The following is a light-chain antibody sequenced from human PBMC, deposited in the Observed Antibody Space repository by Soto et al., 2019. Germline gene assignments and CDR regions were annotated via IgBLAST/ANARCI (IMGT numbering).Light chain of an antibody. J-gene: IGLJ1*01. Sequence: QSVLTQPASVSGSPGQSSTSSCTGTSSDVGGYKYVSWYQQHPGKAPKLMIFEVNSRPSGVSNRFSGSKSGNTASLTISGLRAEDEAGYYCSSFSSSSTPYVFGTGTKVTVL. CDR3: SSFSSSSTPYV. CDR1: SSDVGGYKY. CDR2: EVN. V-gene: IGLV2-14*01.